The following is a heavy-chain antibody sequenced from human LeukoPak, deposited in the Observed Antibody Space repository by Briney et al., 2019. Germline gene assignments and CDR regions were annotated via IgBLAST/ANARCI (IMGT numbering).Heavy chain of an antibody. V-gene: IGHV4-30-4*08. J-gene: IGHJ4*02. CDR3: ARGRTEFLEAGYYDSSGPFLDY. D-gene: IGHD3-22*01. CDR2: IYYSGST. CDR1: GGSISSSSYY. Sequence: PSETLSLTCTVSGGSISSSSYYWSWIRQPPGKGLEWIGYIYYSGSTYYNPSLKSRVTISVDTSKNQFSLKLSSVTAADTAVYYCARGRTEFLEAGYYDSSGPFLDYWGQGTLVTVSS.